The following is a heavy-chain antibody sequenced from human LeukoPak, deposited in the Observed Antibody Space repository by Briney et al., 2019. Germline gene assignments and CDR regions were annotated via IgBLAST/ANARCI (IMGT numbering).Heavy chain of an antibody. CDR1: GFTFDDYG. D-gene: IGHD2-15*01. Sequence: GGSLRLSCAASGFTFDDYGMSWVRQAPGKGLEWVSGINWNGGSTGYADSVKGRFTISRDNAKNSLYLQMNSLRAEDTALYYCARGNVGVDGAYFDYWGQGTLVTVSS. V-gene: IGHV3-20*04. CDR3: ARGNVGVDGAYFDY. CDR2: INWNGGST. J-gene: IGHJ4*02.